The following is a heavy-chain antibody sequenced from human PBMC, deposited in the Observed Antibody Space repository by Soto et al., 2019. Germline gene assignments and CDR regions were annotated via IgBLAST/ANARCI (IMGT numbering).Heavy chain of an antibody. CDR3: ARRGRYSYHTYYYYYGMDV. CDR1: GYTFTSYG. Sequence: QVQLVQSGAEVKKPGASVKVSCKASGYTFTSYGISWVRQAPGQGLEWMGWISAYNGNTNYAQKLQGRVTMTTDTATSTAYMELRSLRSDDTAVYYCARRGRYSYHTYYYYYGMDVWGQGTTVTVSS. CDR2: ISAYNGNT. J-gene: IGHJ6*02. D-gene: IGHD5-18*01. V-gene: IGHV1-18*01.